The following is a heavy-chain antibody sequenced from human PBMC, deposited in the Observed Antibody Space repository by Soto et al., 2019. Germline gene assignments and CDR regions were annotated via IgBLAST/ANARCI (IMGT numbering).Heavy chain of an antibody. CDR1: GGTFSSYA. J-gene: IGHJ6*02. CDR3: AQSYCSTNSSYCSQGMDV. CDR2: IIPIFGTA. D-gene: IGHD2-2*01. Sequence: SVKVSCKASGGTFSSYAISWVRQAPGQGLEWMGGIIPIFGTANYAQKFQGRVTITADESTSTAYMELSSLRSEDTAVYYCAQSYCSTNSSYCSQGMDVWGQGTTVTVSS. V-gene: IGHV1-69*13.